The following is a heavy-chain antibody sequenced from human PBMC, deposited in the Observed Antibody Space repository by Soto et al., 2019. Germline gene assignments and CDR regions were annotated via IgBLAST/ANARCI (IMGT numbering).Heavy chain of an antibody. V-gene: IGHV3-43*01. CDR2: ISWDGGST. D-gene: IGHD2-2*01. J-gene: IGHJ4*02. CDR3: AKDIGRYCSSTSCSYGWSY. Sequence: EVQLVESGGVVVQPGGSLRLSCAASGFTFDDYTMHWVRQAPGKGLEWVSLISWDGGSTYYADSVKGRFTISRDNSKNSLYLQMNSLRTEDTALYYCAKDIGRYCSSTSCSYGWSYWGQGTLVTVSS. CDR1: GFTFDDYT.